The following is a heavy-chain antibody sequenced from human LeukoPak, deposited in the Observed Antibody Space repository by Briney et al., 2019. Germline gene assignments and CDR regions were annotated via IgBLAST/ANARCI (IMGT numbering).Heavy chain of an antibody. CDR3: AREGYYYGSGSYLTDY. CDR1: GGSIRSNNHY. D-gene: IGHD3-10*01. J-gene: IGHJ4*02. CDR2: IYFNGNI. Sequence: SETLSLTCAVSGGSIRSNNHYWGWIRQPPGKGLEWIGNIYFNGNIAYNPSLQSRVTISVDTSKNQFSLKLSSVTAADTAVYYCAREGYYYGSGSYLTDYWGQGTLVTVSS. V-gene: IGHV4-39*01.